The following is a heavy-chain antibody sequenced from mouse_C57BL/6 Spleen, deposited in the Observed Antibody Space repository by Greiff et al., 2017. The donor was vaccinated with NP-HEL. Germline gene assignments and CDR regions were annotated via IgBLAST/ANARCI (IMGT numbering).Heavy chain of an antibody. D-gene: IGHD2-4*01. J-gene: IGHJ3*01. CDR2: IYPRSGNT. V-gene: IGHV1-81*01. CDR1: GYTFTSYG. CDR3: ARDDYDGTWFAY. Sequence: VQLQQSGAELARPGASVKLSCKASGYTFTSYGISWVKQRTGQGLEWIGEIYPRSGNTYYNEKFKGKATLTADKSSSTAYMELRSLTSEDSAVYVWARDDYDGTWFAYWGQGTLVTVSA.